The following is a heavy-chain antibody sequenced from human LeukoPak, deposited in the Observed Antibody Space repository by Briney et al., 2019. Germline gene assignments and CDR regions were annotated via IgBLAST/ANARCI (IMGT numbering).Heavy chain of an antibody. V-gene: IGHV3-7*01. CDR2: IKQDGSEK. D-gene: IGHD5-18*01. J-gene: IGHJ4*02. CDR3: AKVGTAMVTWDYFDY. Sequence: AGTLRLSCAASGFTFSSYWMSWIRQAPGKGLEWVGSIKQDGSEKYYVDSVKGRYDISRDNAKSSLYLQMNSLRVEDTAVYYCAKVGTAMVTWDYFDYWGQGPLVTVS. CDR1: GFTFSSYW.